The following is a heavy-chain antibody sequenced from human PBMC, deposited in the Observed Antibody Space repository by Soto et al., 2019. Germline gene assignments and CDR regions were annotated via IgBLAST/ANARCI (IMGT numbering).Heavy chain of an antibody. CDR3: ARIRSRDGYNLAPPPYYYGMDV. D-gene: IGHD5-12*01. CDR2: IIPIFGTA. CDR1: GGTFSSYA. J-gene: IGHJ6*02. Sequence: SVKVSCKASGGTFSSYAISWVRQAPGQGLEWMGGIIPIFGTANYAQKFQGRVTITADESMSTAYMELSSLRSEDTAVYYCARIRSRDGYNLAPPPYYYGMDVWGQGTTVTVSS. V-gene: IGHV1-69*13.